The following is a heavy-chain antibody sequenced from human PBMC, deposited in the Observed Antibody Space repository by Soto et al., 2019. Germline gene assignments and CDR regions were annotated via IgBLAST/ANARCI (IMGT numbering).Heavy chain of an antibody. CDR2: ISYDGSNK. V-gene: IGHV3-30*18. CDR3: AKELIGVGGGGMDV. J-gene: IGHJ6*02. Sequence: PGVSLRRSCAASGFSFSSYGMHWVRQAPGKGLEWVAVISYDGSNKYYADSVKGRFTISRENSKNTMYLQMNSLRAEDTAVYYFAKELIGVGGGGMDVWGQGTTGTVSS. D-gene: IGHD3-10*01. CDR1: GFSFSSYG.